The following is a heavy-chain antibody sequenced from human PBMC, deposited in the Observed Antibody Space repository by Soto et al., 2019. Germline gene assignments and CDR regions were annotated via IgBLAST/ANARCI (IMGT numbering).Heavy chain of an antibody. Sequence: QQKLQESGSGLVKPSQTLSLTCAVSGGSISSGGYSWSWIRQPPGKGLEWIGYIYHSGSTYYNPSLKSRVTISVDRSKNQFSLKLSSVTAADTAVYYCARGTTGGDYITDPLHYWGQGTLVTVSS. V-gene: IGHV4-30-2*01. CDR1: GGSISSGGYS. D-gene: IGHD4-17*01. CDR2: IYHSGST. CDR3: ARGTTGGDYITDPLHY. J-gene: IGHJ4*02.